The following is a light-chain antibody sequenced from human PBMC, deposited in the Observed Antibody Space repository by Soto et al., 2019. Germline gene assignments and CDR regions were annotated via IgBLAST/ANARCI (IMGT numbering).Light chain of an antibody. CDR2: EVN. Sequence: QSVLTQPPSVSGSPGQSVTISCTGSSSDVGGYNYVSWYQQHPDKAPKLMIYEVNKRPSGVPDHFSGSKSGNTASLTVSGLQAEDEADYYCTSYAGSDNFVVFGGGTKVTVL. V-gene: IGLV2-8*01. J-gene: IGLJ2*01. CDR3: TSYAGSDNFVV. CDR1: SSDVGGYNY.